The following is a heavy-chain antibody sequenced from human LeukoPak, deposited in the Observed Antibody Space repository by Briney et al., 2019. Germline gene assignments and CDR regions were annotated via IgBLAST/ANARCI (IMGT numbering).Heavy chain of an antibody. Sequence: ASVKVSCKASGFTFRNSFTHWVRQGPGQGLEWMGIIDSGAGNASYAQKFQGRLTLTRDTSTSTVYMELSSLTSDDTALYFCARADDQDFDHWGQGTLVIVSS. V-gene: IGHV1-46*01. CDR2: IDSGAGNA. CDR3: ARADDQDFDH. CDR1: GFTFRNSF. J-gene: IGHJ4*02. D-gene: IGHD3-3*01.